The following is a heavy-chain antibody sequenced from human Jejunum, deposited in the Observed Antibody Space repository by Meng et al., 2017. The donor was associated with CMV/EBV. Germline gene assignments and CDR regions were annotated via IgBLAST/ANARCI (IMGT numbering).Heavy chain of an antibody. D-gene: IGHD4-23*01. Sequence: EVQLLESGGNLVQSGGSLRLSCAASGFTSSTNAMSWVRQAPGKGLECVSVISGSGDRTYYADSVKGRFTVSRDSSKNALYLEMSGLRAEDTAVYYCHGAGGHSYWGQGTLVTVSS. CDR2: ISGSGDRT. V-gene: IGHV3-23*01. J-gene: IGHJ4*02. CDR1: GFTSSTNA. CDR3: HGAGGHSY.